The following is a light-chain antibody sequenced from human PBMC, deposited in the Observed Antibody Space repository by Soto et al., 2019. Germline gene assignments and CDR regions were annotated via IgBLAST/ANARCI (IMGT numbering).Light chain of an antibody. J-gene: IGKJ2*01. CDR2: AAS. Sequence: EIVLTQSPVTLSLSPGERATLSCRASRSFASSYLGWYQQKPGQAPRLLIYAASTRATGIPDRFSGSGSATDFTLTISRLEPEDSVVYYCQQYDRSPPYTFGQGTKLEIK. CDR3: QQYDRSPPYT. CDR1: RSFASSY. V-gene: IGKV3-20*01.